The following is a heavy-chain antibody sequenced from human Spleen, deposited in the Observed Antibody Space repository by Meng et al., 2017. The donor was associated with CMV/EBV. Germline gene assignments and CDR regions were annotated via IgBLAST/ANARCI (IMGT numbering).Heavy chain of an antibody. V-gene: IGHV3-23*03. CDR2: IYSGGTST. J-gene: IGHJ6*02. CDR3: SKEACSTTSCYYNYYYGLDV. D-gene: IGHD2-2*01. Sequence: GESLKISCAASGFTFTSYAMHWVRQAPGKGLEWVSGIYSGGTSTHYADSVKGRFTISRDNSKNTLFLQMNSLRAEDTAVYYCSKEACSTTSCYYNYYYGLDVWGQGTTVTVSS. CDR1: GFTFTSYA.